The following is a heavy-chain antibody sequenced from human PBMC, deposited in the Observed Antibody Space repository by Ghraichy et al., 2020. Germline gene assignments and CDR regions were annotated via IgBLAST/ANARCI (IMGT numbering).Heavy chain of an antibody. Sequence: ASVKVSCKASGYTFTGYYMHWVRQAPGQGLEWMGWINPNSGGTNYAQKFQGRVTMTRDTSISTAYMELSRLRSDDTAVYYCASGAAVYSSSQDYYFDYWGQGTLVTVSS. CDR2: INPNSGGT. CDR3: ASGAAVYSSSQDYYFDY. D-gene: IGHD6-6*01. J-gene: IGHJ4*02. V-gene: IGHV1-2*02. CDR1: GYTFTGYY.